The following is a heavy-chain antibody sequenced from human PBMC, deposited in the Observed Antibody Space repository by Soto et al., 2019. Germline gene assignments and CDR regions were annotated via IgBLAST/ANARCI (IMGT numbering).Heavy chain of an antibody. D-gene: IGHD4-4*01. J-gene: IGHJ4*02. V-gene: IGHV4-59*01. CDR1: GGSISSYY. CDR3: AREYSNSLAPDY. Sequence: SETLSLTCTVSGGSISSYYWSWIRQPPGKGLEWIGYIYYSGSTNYNPSLKSRVTISVDTSKNQFSLKLSSVTAADTAVYYCAREYSNSLAPDYWGQGTLVTVSS. CDR2: IYYSGST.